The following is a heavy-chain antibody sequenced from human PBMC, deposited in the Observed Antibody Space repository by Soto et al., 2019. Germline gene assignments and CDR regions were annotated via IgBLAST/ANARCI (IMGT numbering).Heavy chain of an antibody. Sequence: EVQLVESGGGLVKPGGSRRLSCAASGFTFSSYSMNWVRQSRGKGLEWVSGMSSSSSYIYYADSVKGRCTISTDNAKNSLYLQMNSLRAEDSAVYYCASGDSVAFCGQGTMVTVSS. V-gene: IGHV3-21*01. CDR1: GFTFSSYS. J-gene: IGHJ3*01. D-gene: IGHD2-15*01. CDR3: ASGDSVAF. CDR2: MSSSSSYI.